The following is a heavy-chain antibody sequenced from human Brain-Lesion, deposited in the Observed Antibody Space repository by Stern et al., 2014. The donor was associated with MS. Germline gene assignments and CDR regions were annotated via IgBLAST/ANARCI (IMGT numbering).Heavy chain of an antibody. D-gene: IGHD2-15*01. J-gene: IGHJ5*02. Sequence: QVQLVQSGPEVKKPGSSVQVSCKAPGGTFGTYPITWLRQAPGQGLEWKGRIIPIFGSPNYAQKFQGRVTISADISTTTVYMKLSSLKSDDAAVYYCAKDGLALVTNWFDPWGRGTLVTVSS. CDR3: AKDGLALVTNWFDP. V-gene: IGHV1-69*14. CDR2: IIPIFGSP. CDR1: GGTFGTYP.